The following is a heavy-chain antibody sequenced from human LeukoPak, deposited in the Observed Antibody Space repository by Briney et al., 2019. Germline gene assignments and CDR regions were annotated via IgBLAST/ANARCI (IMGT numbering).Heavy chain of an antibody. CDR2: ISWNSGSI. CDR1: GFTFDGYG. D-gene: IGHD6-19*01. CDR3: AKGYSTGWRNYFDY. V-gene: IGHV3-9*01. J-gene: IGHJ4*02. Sequence: GGSLSLSGAASGFTFDGYGLHWVRQAPGKGLEWVSGISWNSGSIGYADSVKGRFTISRDNAKNSLYLHMNSLRAEDTALYYCAKGYSTGWRNYFDYWGQGTLVTVSS.